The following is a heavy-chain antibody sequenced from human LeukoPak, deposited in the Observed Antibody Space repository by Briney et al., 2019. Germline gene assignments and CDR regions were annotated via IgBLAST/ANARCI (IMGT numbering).Heavy chain of an antibody. CDR2: ISAYNGNT. CDR1: GYTFTSYG. CDR3: ARDGSDIVVVVAAPFYYYYGMDV. Sequence: GASVKVSCKASGYTFTSYGISWVRQAPGQGLEWMGWISAYNGNTNYAQKLQGRVTMTTDTSTSTACMELRSLRSDDTAVYYCARDGSDIVVVVAAPFYYYYGMDVWGQGTTVTVSS. J-gene: IGHJ6*02. V-gene: IGHV1-18*01. D-gene: IGHD2-15*01.